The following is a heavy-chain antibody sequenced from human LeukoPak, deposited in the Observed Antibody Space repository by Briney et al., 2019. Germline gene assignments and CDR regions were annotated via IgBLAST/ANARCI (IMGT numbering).Heavy chain of an antibody. Sequence: SETLSLTCAVYGGSFSGYYWSWIRQPPGKGLEWIGEINHSGSTNYNPSLKSRVTISVDTSKNQFSLKLSSVTAADTAVYYCARDRSLTISGYYYLLDYWGQGTLVTVSS. V-gene: IGHV4-34*01. D-gene: IGHD3-22*01. CDR1: GGSFSGYY. CDR3: ARDRSLTISGYYYLLDY. CDR2: INHSGST. J-gene: IGHJ4*02.